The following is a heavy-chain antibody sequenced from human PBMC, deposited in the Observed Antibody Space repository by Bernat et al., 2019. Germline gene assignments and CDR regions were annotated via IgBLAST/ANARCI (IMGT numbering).Heavy chain of an antibody. Sequence: EVQLLESGGGLVQPGGSLRLSCAASGFTFSSYAMSWVRQAPGKGLEWVSAISGSGGSTYYADSVKGRFTISRDNSKNTLYLQMNSLRAEDTAVYYCAKDRSGWPPTAELGFQHWGQGTLVTVSS. CDR2: ISGSGGST. J-gene: IGHJ1*01. D-gene: IGHD6-19*01. V-gene: IGHV3-23*01. CDR1: GFTFSSYA. CDR3: AKDRSGWPPTAELGFQH.